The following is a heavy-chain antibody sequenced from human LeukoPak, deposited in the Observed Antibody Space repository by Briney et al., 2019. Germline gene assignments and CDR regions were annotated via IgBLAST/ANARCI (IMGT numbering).Heavy chain of an antibody. V-gene: IGHV3-30*18. CDR1: GFTFSSYG. Sequence: GGSLRLSCAASGFTFSSYGMHWVRQAPGKGLEWVAVISYDGSNKYYADSVKGRFTISRDNSKNTLYLQMNSLRAEDTAVYYCAKGPRGTTVVTPVSYRGQGTLVTVSS. CDR3: AKGPRGTTVVTPVSY. CDR2: ISYDGSNK. J-gene: IGHJ4*02. D-gene: IGHD4-23*01.